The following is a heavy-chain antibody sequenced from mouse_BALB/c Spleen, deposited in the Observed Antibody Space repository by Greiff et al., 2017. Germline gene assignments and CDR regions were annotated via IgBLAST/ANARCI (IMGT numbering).Heavy chain of an antibody. CDR1: SYTFTDYA. V-gene: IGHV1-67*01. Sequence: QVQLKQSGPELVRPGVSVKISCKGSSYTFTDYAMHWVKQSHAKSLEWIGVISTYYGNTNYNQKFKGKATMTVDKSSSTAYMELARLTSEDSAVYYCAREGDYGSSYEAMDYWGQGTSVTVSS. CDR3: AREGDYGSSYEAMDY. J-gene: IGHJ4*01. CDR2: ISTYYGNT. D-gene: IGHD1-1*01.